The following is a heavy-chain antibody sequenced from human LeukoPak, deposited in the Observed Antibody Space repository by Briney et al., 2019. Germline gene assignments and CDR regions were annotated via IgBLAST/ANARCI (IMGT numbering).Heavy chain of an antibody. D-gene: IGHD2-2*01. J-gene: IGHJ4*02. Sequence: GGSLRLSCAASGFTFSNYWMHWVRQAPGKGLVWVSRINSDGSDTTYADSVKGRFTISRDNAKNTLYLQMNSLRPDDTAVYYCARAGRSTSCSYTRGQGTLVTVSS. CDR2: INSDGSDT. V-gene: IGHV3-74*01. CDR3: ARAGRSTSCSYT. CDR1: GFTFSNYW.